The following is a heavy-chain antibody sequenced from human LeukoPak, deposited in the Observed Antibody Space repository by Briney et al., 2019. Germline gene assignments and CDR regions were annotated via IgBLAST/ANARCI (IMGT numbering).Heavy chain of an antibody. J-gene: IGHJ4*02. V-gene: IGHV3-23*01. CDR1: GFTFSSYG. Sequence: GGTLRLSCAASGFTFSSYGMSWVRQAPGKGLEWVSAISGSGGSTYYADSVKGRFTISRDNSKNTLYLQMNSLRAEDTAVYYRAKGYYYDSSGYWVWGQGTLVTVSS. CDR3: AKGYYYDSSGYWV. CDR2: ISGSGGST. D-gene: IGHD3-22*01.